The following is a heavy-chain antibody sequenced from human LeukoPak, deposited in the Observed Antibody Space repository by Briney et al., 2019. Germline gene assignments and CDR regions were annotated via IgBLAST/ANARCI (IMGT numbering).Heavy chain of an antibody. V-gene: IGHV4-34*01. CDR1: GGSSTGYY. CDR2: INHSRST. J-gene: IGHJ4*02. D-gene: IGHD3-3*01. CDR3: ARAFRSTYFDY. Sequence: SETLSLTCAVYGGSSTGYYWSWIRQPPGKGLEWLGEINHSRSTNYNPSLKTRVTISVDTSKNQFSLKLSSVTAADTAVYYCARAFRSTYFDYWGQGTLVTVSS.